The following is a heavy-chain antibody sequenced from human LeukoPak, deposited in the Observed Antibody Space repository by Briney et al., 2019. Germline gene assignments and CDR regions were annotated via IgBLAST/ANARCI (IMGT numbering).Heavy chain of an antibody. V-gene: IGHV3-66*01. Sequence: GGSLRLSCTASGFTFGDYAMSWVSQAPGKGLEWVSVVYSGGSTYYADSVKGRFTISRDNSRNTLYLQMNSLRGEDTAVYYCARDLGPYGSGSSADYWGQGTLVTVSS. CDR3: ARDLGPYGSGSSADY. J-gene: IGHJ4*02. D-gene: IGHD3-10*01. CDR2: VYSGGST. CDR1: GFTFGDYA.